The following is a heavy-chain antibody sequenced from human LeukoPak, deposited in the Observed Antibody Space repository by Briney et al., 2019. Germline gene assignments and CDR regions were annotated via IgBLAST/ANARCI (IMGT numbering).Heavy chain of an antibody. J-gene: IGHJ4*02. CDR3: ARDLRSRERGSYRLVGY. CDR2: ISAYDGET. CDR1: GYTFTRYG. D-gene: IGHD3-16*02. V-gene: IGHV1-18*01. Sequence: ASVKVSCKASGYTFTRYGISWVRQAPGQGLEWMGWISAYDGETNYAQNFQGRVTMTTDTSTSTAYMELRSLRSDDTAVYYCARDLRSRERGSYRLVGYWGQGTLVTVSS.